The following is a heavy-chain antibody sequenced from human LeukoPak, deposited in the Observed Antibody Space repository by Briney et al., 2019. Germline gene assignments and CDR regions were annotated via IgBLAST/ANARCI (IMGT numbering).Heavy chain of an antibody. V-gene: IGHV4-34*01. CDR1: GGSFSGYY. J-gene: IGHJ6*03. CDR3: ARVGYDILTGRYYYYYMDV. D-gene: IGHD3-9*01. Sequence: SETLSLTCAVYGGSFSGYYWSWIRQPPGKGLEWIGEINHSGSTNYNPSLKSRVTISVDTSKNQFSLKLSSVTAADTAVYYCARVGYDILTGRYYYYYMDVWGKGTTVTISS. CDR2: INHSGST.